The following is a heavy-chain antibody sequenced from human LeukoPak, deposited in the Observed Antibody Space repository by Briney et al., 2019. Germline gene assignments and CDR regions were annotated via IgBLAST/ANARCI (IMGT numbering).Heavy chain of an antibody. V-gene: IGHV3-21*01. CDR2: ISSSGSYI. CDR3: ARAPENGDIVVVPAAIQDYYYYYMDV. CDR1: GFTFSSYS. J-gene: IGHJ6*03. Sequence: GGSLRLSCAASGFTFSSYSMNWVRQAPGKGLEWVSSISSSGSYIYYADSVKGRFTISRDNAKNSLYLQMNSLRAEDTAVYYCARAPENGDIVVVPAAIQDYYYYYMDVWGKGTTVTVSS. D-gene: IGHD2-2*02.